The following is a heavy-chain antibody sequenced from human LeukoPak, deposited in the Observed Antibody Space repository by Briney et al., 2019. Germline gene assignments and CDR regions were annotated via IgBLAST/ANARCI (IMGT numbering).Heavy chain of an antibody. D-gene: IGHD5-12*01. CDR2: IKQDGSEK. J-gene: IGHJ4*02. CDR1: GFTFSSYW. CDR3: ARDSLHHSGYLGGRYY. Sequence: GGSLRLSCAASGFTFSSYWMSWVRQAPGKGLEWVANIKQDGSEKYYVDSVKGRFTISRDNAKNSLYLQMNSLRAEDTAVYYCARDSLHHSGYLGGRYYWGQGTLVTVSS. V-gene: IGHV3-7*01.